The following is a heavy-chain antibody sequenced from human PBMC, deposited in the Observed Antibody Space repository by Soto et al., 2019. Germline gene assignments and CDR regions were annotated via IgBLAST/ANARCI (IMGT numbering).Heavy chain of an antibody. CDR1: GFTFSTYV. V-gene: IGHV3-48*01. CDR2: ISSTSTSI. J-gene: IGHJ6*02. Sequence: GGSLRLSCAGSGFTFSTYVMNWVRQAPGKGLEWVSYISSTSTSIYYADSVKGRFTISRDNAKNSLYLQMNSLRAEDTAVYYCARDPYGALYKGMDVWGQGTTVTVSS. CDR3: ARDPYGALYKGMDV. D-gene: IGHD4-17*01.